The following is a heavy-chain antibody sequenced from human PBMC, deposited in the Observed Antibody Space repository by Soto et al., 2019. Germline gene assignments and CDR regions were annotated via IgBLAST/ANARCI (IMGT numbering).Heavy chain of an antibody. D-gene: IGHD3-16*01. V-gene: IGHV3-30-3*01. Sequence: QVQLVESGGGVVQPGRSLRLSCAASGFTFSSYAMHWVRQAPGKGLEWVAVISYDGSNKYYADSVKGRFTISRDNSKNTLYLQMNSLRAEDTAVYYCALGEGYFDYWGQGTLVTVSS. J-gene: IGHJ4*02. CDR3: ALGEGYFDY. CDR2: ISYDGSNK. CDR1: GFTFSSYA.